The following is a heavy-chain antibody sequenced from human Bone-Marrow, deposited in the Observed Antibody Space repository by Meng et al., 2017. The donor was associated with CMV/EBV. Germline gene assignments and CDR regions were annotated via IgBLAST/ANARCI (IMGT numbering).Heavy chain of an antibody. V-gene: IGHV1-2*02. D-gene: IGHD2-15*01. CDR1: GYTFPGYY. J-gene: IGHJ4*02. Sequence: QWELVKAGAVMSKSVSAGRASSKSSGYTFPGYYLHWVRQAPGQGREWMGWINPNSCGINYAQKFKGRVTMTRDTSISTAYMELSRLRSDDTAVYYCARGVAAPDYWGQGTLVTVSS. CDR3: ARGVAAPDY. CDR2: INPNSCGI.